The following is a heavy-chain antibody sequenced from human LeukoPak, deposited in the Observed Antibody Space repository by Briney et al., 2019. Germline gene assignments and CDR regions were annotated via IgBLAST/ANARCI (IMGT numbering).Heavy chain of an antibody. D-gene: IGHD3-3*01. CDR2: IASNSEYK. V-gene: IGHV3-21*06. CDR3: ARSITTFGRIIDRFDY. Sequence: GGSLRLSCAASGFAFGSFSLNWVRQVPGKGLEWVSCIASNSEYKYYADSVKGRFTISRDSAKNSVYLQMNSLRTDDTAVYYCARSITTFGRIIDRFDYWGQGILVTVSS. CDR1: GFAFGSFS. J-gene: IGHJ4*02.